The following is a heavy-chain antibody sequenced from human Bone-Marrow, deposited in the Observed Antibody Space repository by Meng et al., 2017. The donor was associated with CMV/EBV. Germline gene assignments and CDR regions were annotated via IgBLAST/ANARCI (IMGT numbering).Heavy chain of an antibody. CDR3: AKGKDPRGGYGFDV. J-gene: IGHJ6*02. V-gene: IGHV1-69*02. Sequence: SVKVSCKASGGTFSSYTISWVRHDPGQGLEWMGRIIPILGIANYAQNFQGRVTITADKSTSTAYIELISLRSEDTAVYYCAKGKDPRGGYGFDVWGQGTTVTVSS. CDR1: GGTFSSYT. CDR2: IIPILGIA.